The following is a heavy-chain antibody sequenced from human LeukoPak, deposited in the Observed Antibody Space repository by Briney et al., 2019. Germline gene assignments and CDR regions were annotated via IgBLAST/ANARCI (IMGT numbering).Heavy chain of an antibody. CDR1: GFTFSSYA. D-gene: IGHD3-3*01. V-gene: IGHV3-23*01. CDR2: ISGSGGST. J-gene: IGHJ4*02. Sequence: RPGGSLRLSCAASGFTFSSYAMSWVRQAPGKGLEWVSAISGSGGSTCYADSVKGRFTISRDNSKNTLYLQMNSLRAEDTAVYYCAKPTDYDFWSATIDYWGQGTLVTVSS. CDR3: AKPTDYDFWSATIDY.